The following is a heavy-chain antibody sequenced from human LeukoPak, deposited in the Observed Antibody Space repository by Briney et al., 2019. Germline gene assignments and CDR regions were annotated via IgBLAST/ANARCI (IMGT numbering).Heavy chain of an antibody. V-gene: IGHV1-46*01. CDR1: GYTFTSNY. CDR3: ARDNSVRDEAWWFNP. Sequence: GASVKVSCKAFGYTFTSNYMHWVRQAPAQGPKWMGAISPSGGSTTYAQKFQGRVTLTRDMSTSTDYLELSSLRSEDTAVYYCARDNSVRDEAWWFNPWGQGTLVTVSS. CDR2: ISPSGGST. J-gene: IGHJ5*02. D-gene: IGHD5-24*01.